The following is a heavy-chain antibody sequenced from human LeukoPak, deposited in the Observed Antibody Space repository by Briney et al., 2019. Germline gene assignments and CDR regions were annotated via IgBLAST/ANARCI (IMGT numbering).Heavy chain of an antibody. D-gene: IGHD1-26*01. V-gene: IGHV4-61*02. CDR3: ARTRMSGAGAFDI. Sequence: SETLSLTCTVSGGSISSGSYYWSWIRQPAGKGLEWIGRIYTSGSTNYNPSLKSRVTISVDTSKNQFSLKLSSVTAADTAVYYCARTRMSGAGAFDIWGQGTMVTVSS. CDR1: GGSISSGSYY. J-gene: IGHJ3*02. CDR2: IYTSGST.